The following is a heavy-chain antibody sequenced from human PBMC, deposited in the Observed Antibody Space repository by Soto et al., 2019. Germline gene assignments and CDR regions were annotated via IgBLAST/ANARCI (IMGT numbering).Heavy chain of an antibody. Sequence: QVQLVQSGAEVKKPGASVKVSCEASGYTFTDYYMHWVRQAPGQGFEWMGRISPKSGGTNYAQKFQGRVTMTWDTSLNTADMELSSLTSEDTAVYYCARPPGYISDWYYFDLWGQGTLITVSS. J-gene: IGHJ4*02. CDR1: GYTFTDYY. V-gene: IGHV1-2*02. CDR2: ISPKSGGT. D-gene: IGHD3-9*01. CDR3: ARPPGYISDWYYFDL.